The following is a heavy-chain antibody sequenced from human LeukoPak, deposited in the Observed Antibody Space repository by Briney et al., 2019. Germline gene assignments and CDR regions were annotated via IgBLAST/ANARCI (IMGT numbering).Heavy chain of an antibody. CDR1: GYTFTSYD. J-gene: IGHJ3*02. D-gene: IGHD3-3*01. V-gene: IGHV1-8*03. CDR3: ARGQLRFLEWLSSTDAFDI. CDR2: MNPNSGNT. Sequence: ASVKVSCKASGYTFTSYDINWVRQATGQGLERMGWMNPNSGNTGYAQKFQGRVTITRNTSISTAYMELSSLRSEDTAVYYCARGQLRFLEWLSSTDAFDIWGQGTMVTVSS.